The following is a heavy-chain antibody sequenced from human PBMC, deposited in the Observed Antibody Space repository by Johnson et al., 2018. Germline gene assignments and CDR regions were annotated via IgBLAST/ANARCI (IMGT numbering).Heavy chain of an antibody. V-gene: IGHV3-11*04. Sequence: VQLLESGGGLVKPGGSLRLSCAASGFTFSDYYMSWIRQAPGKGLEWVSYISSSGSTIYYADSVKGRFTISRDNAKNSLYLQMNSLRAEDTAGYYWASLGEGGYCSGGSCYSRYYYYYMDVWGKGTTVTVSS. CDR3: ASLGEGGYCSGGSCYSRYYYYYMDV. CDR1: GFTFSDYY. CDR2: ISSSGSTI. J-gene: IGHJ6*03. D-gene: IGHD2-15*01.